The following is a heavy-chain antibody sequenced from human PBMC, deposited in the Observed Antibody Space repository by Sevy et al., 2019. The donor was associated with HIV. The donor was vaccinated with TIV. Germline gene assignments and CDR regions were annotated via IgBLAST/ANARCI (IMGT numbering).Heavy chain of an antibody. V-gene: IGHV6-1*01. Sequence: SQTLSLTCAISGDSVSSNSAAWNWIRQSPSRGLEWLGRTYYRSKWYIAYAVSVKSRITINPDTSKNQFSLQLNSVTPEYTDMYYCARGRESSGYYRRYYYYGMDVWGQGTTVTVSS. J-gene: IGHJ6*02. CDR1: GDSVSSNSAA. D-gene: IGHD3-22*01. CDR2: TYYRSKWYI. CDR3: ARGRESSGYYRRYYYYGMDV.